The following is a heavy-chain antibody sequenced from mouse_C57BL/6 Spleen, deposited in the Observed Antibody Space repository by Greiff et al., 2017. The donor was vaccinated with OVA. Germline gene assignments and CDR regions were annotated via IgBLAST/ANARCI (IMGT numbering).Heavy chain of an antibody. V-gene: IGHV1-74*01. CDR1: GYTFTSYW. Sequence: QVQLQQPGAELVKPGASVKVSCKASGYTFTSYWMHWVKQRPGQGLEWIGRIHPSDSDTNYNQKFKGTATLTVDKSSSTAYMQLSSMTAEDSAVYYCAMDSGPFAYWGQGTLVTVSA. J-gene: IGHJ3*01. CDR2: IHPSDSDT. D-gene: IGHD3-1*01. CDR3: AMDSGPFAY.